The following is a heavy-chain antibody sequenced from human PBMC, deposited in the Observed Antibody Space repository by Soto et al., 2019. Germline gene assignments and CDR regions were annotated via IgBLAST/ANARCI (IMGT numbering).Heavy chain of an antibody. J-gene: IGHJ6*02. D-gene: IGHD4-17*01. CDR1: GFTFSSYA. Sequence: PGGSLRLSCAASGFTFSSYAMSWVRQAPGKGLEWVSAISGSGGSTYYADSVKGRFTISRDNSKNTLYLQMNSLRAEDTAVYYCAKSSGDYHTYYYYYGMDVWGQGTTVTVS. CDR2: ISGSGGST. CDR3: AKSSGDYHTYYYYYGMDV. V-gene: IGHV3-23*01.